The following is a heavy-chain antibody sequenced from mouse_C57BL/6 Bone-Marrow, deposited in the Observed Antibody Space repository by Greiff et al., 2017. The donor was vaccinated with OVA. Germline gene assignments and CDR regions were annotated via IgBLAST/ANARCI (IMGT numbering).Heavy chain of an antibody. CDR1: GFSLTSYG. CDR3: AKNDGYYWYFDV. V-gene: IGHV2-5*01. D-gene: IGHD2-3*01. Sequence: VQVVESGPGLVQPSQSLSITCTVSGFSLTSYGVHWVRQSPGKGLEWLGVIWRGGSTDYNAAFMSRLSITKDNSKSQVFFKMNSLQADDTAIYYCAKNDGYYWYFDVWGTGTTVTVSS. J-gene: IGHJ1*03. CDR2: IWRGGST.